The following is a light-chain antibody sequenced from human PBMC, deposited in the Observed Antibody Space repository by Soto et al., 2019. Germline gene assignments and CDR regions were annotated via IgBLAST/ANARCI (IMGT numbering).Light chain of an antibody. CDR3: QMYNNWPRT. Sequence: EIVMTQSPATLSVSPGERATLSCRASQSVSSNLAWYQQKPVQAPRLLIYGASTRATGIPARFSGSGSGTEFTLTISSLQSEDFAVYYCQMYNNWPRTFGQGTKVEIK. CDR1: QSVSSN. CDR2: GAS. J-gene: IGKJ1*01. V-gene: IGKV3-15*01.